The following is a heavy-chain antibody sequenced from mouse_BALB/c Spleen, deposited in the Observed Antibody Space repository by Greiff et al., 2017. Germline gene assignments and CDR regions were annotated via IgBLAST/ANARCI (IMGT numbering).Heavy chain of an antibody. Sequence: VQLKESGPGLVKPSQSLSLTCSVTGYSITSGYYWNWIRQFPGNKLEWMGYISYDGSNNYNPSLKNRISITRDTSKNQFFLKLNSVTTEDTATYYCAREDTTVVATGDAMDYWGQGTSVTVSS. V-gene: IGHV3-6*02. J-gene: IGHJ4*01. CDR1: GYSITSGYY. D-gene: IGHD1-1*01. CDR3: AREDTTVVATGDAMDY. CDR2: ISYDGSN.